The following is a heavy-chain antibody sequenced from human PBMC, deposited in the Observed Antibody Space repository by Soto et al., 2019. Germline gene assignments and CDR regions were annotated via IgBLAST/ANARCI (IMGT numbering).Heavy chain of an antibody. D-gene: IGHD6-13*01. Sequence: GGSLRLSCAASGFTFSSYWMSWVRQAPGKGLEWVSTISVSGGDTYYADSVKGRFTISRDNSKNSLYLQMSSLGAEDTAVYYCAKDKTGASAGTLFDYWGQRTQVTVSS. J-gene: IGHJ4*02. V-gene: IGHV3-23*01. CDR3: AKDKTGASAGTLFDY. CDR2: ISVSGGDT. CDR1: GFTFSSYW.